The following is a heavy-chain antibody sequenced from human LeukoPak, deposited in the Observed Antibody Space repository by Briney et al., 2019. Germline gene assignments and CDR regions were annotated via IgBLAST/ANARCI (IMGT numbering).Heavy chain of an antibody. D-gene: IGHD6-13*01. Sequence: GGSLRLSCAASEFTVSSYYMNWVRQAPGKGLEWVAVIYRGGSTYYADSVKGKFTISRDNSKNNLYLQRNSLRAEDTAVYYCAGGARRQQPFDYWGQGTLVTVSS. CDR3: AGGARRQQPFDY. CDR1: EFTVSSYY. CDR2: IYRGGST. V-gene: IGHV3-66*01. J-gene: IGHJ4*02.